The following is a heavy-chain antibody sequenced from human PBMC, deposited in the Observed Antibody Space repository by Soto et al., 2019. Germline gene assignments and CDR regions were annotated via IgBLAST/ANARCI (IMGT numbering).Heavy chain of an antibody. CDR3: AKADSNYAGRFSYYYMDV. CDR2: ISGYNGNT. CDR1: GYTFTSYG. J-gene: IGHJ6*03. D-gene: IGHD4-4*01. Sequence: QVQLVQSGTEVKKPGASVKVSCKASGYTFTSYGISWVRQAPGQGPEWMGWISGYNGNTHYPQQFQGKVTMTTDTSTSTAYMELRSLRSDDTAVYYCAKADSNYAGRFSYYYMDVWGNGTLVTVSS. V-gene: IGHV1-18*01.